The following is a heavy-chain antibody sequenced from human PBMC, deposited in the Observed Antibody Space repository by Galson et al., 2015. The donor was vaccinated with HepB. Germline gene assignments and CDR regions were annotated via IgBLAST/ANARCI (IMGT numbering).Heavy chain of an antibody. CDR3: AKGYDSTGYYSFDY. V-gene: IGHV3-30*18. CDR2: VSYDGNLD. J-gene: IGHJ4*02. Sequence: SLRLSCAASGSTFSHYGMHWVRQAPGKGLEWVTVVSYDGNLDHYAESVKGRFTISRDNSRNTLYLQMNSLRAKDTAVYFCAKGYDSTGYYSFDYWGQGTLVTVSA. CDR1: GSTFSHYG. D-gene: IGHD3-9*01.